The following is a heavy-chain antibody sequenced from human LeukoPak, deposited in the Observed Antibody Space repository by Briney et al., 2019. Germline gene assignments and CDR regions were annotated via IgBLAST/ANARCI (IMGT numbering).Heavy chain of an antibody. CDR2: ISTSNGNT. J-gene: IGHJ6*02. V-gene: IGHV1-18*01. CDR1: GYTFTTYT. Sequence: ASVKVSCKASGYTFTTYTISWVRQAPGQGLEWMGWISTSNGNTNYAQKLQGRVTMTTDTSTSTAYMELRSLRSDDTAVYYCARDGRYCSSTSCFAEYYYYGMDVWGQGTTVTVSS. CDR3: ARDGRYCSSTSCFAEYYYYGMDV. D-gene: IGHD2-2*01.